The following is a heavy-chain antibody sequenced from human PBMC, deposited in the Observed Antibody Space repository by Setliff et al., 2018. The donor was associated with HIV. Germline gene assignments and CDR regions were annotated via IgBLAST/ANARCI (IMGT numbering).Heavy chain of an antibody. CDR3: ARRDPQYNYGHFDY. D-gene: IGHD5-18*01. J-gene: IGHJ4*02. CDR2: IHTSGNT. Sequence: SETLSLTCTVSGGSISSGSYYWSWIRQPAGKGLEWIGRIHTSGNTNYNPSLKSRVTISVDTSKMQFSLRLTSVTAADTAIFYCARRDPQYNYGHFDYWSQGTLVTAPQ. V-gene: IGHV4-61*02. CDR1: GGSISSGSYY.